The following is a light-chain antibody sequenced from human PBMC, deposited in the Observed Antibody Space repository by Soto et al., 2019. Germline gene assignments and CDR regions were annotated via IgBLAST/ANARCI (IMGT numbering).Light chain of an antibody. V-gene: IGKV3-15*01. CDR1: QSVSSN. J-gene: IGKJ1*01. Sequence: EIVMTQSPATLSVSQGERATLSCRASQSVSSNLAWYQQKPGQAPRLLIYGASTRDTGIPARFSGSGSGTEFTLTISSLQSEDFAVYYCQQYNNWPPATFGQGTKVDIK. CDR2: GAS. CDR3: QQYNNWPPAT.